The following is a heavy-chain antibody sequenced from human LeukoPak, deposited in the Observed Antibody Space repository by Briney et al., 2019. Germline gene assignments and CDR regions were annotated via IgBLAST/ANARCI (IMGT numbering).Heavy chain of an antibody. CDR2: ISSSSSYI. Sequence: GGSLRLSCAASGFTFSSYSMNWVRQAPGKGLEWVSSISSSSSYIYYADSVKGRFTISRDNAKNSLYLQMNSLRAEDTAVYYCASIGYSSSWYAEAYYYYYYMDVWGKGTTVTVSS. V-gene: IGHV3-21*01. J-gene: IGHJ6*03. CDR1: GFTFSSYS. CDR3: ASIGYSSSWYAEAYYYYYYMDV. D-gene: IGHD6-13*01.